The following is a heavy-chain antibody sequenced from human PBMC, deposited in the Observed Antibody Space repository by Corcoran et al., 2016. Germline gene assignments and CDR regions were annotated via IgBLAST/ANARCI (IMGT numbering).Heavy chain of an antibody. CDR2: ISSSSSTI. D-gene: IGHD3-16*02. J-gene: IGHJ3*02. Sequence: EVQLVESGGGLVQPGGSLRLSCAASGFTFSSYSMNWVRQAPGKGLEWVSYISSSSSTIYYADSVKGRFTISRDNAKNSLYLQMNSLRAEDMAVYYCARDIGYDYVWGSYRSRAFDIWGQGTMVTVSS. CDR3: ARDIGYDYVWGSYRSRAFDI. CDR1: GFTFSSYS. V-gene: IGHV3-48*04.